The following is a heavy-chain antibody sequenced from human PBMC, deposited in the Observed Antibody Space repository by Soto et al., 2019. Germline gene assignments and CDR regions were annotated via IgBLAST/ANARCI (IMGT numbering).Heavy chain of an antibody. CDR1: GGSISSYY. Sequence: SETLSLTCTVSGGSISSYYWSWIRQPPGQGLEWIGYIYYSGSTNYNPSLKSRVTISVDTSKNQFSLKLSSVTAADTAVYYCARVRRIPHCSGGSCPNWFDPWGQGTLVTVS. CDR2: IYYSGST. CDR3: ARVRRIPHCSGGSCPNWFDP. V-gene: IGHV4-59*08. J-gene: IGHJ5*02. D-gene: IGHD2-15*01.